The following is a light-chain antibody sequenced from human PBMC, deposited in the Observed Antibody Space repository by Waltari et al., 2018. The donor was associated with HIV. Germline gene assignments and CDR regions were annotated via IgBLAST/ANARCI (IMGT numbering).Light chain of an antibody. CDR2: GAS. CDR1: QSVRRN. Sequence: EIVMTPSPSILSVSPGERATLSCRASQSVRRNVAWYQQRPGQAPRLLIYGASVRATDIPARFSGSGSATEFTLTISSLQSEDFAVYFCQQYNHWPLAFGQGTKVEVK. V-gene: IGKV3-15*01. J-gene: IGKJ1*01. CDR3: QQYNHWPLA.